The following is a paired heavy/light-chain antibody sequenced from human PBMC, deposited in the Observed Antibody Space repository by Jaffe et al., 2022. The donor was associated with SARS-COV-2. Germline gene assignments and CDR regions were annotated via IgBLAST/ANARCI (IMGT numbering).Heavy chain of an antibody. Sequence: EVQLVESGGGLVQPGGSLRLSCAASGFTFSNYWMYWVRQAPGKGLVYVSRIDTGGTSTSYAASVKGRFTISRDNAKNTLYLQMNSLRGEDTAVYYCASAHVLGRGDYWGQGTLVTVSS. J-gene: IGHJ4*02. CDR1: GFTFSNYW. V-gene: IGHV3-74*01. CDR2: IDTGGTST. D-gene: IGHD2-8*02. CDR3: ASAHVLGRGDY.
Light chain of an antibody. Sequence: ETVLTQSPATLSLSPGERVTLSCRASQSVSRYLDWYQQKPGQAPRLLIYDASNRATGIPARFSGSGSGTDFTLSISSLEPEDFAVYYCQQRDNWPYTFGQGTKLEIK. CDR2: DAS. V-gene: IGKV3-11*01. CDR1: QSVSRY. CDR3: QQRDNWPYT. J-gene: IGKJ2*01.